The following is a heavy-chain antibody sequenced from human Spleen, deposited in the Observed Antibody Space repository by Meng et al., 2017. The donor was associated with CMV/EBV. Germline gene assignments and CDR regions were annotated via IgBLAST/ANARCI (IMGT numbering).Heavy chain of an antibody. Sequence: GESLKISCAASGFTFSDYSMNWVRQAPGKGLDWVSSISTSSNYIEYADSVKGRLTISRDNSKNTLYLQMNSLRGEDTAVYYCASSFLTPRAFDYWGQGTLVTVSS. V-gene: IGHV3-21*01. CDR2: ISTSSNYI. J-gene: IGHJ4*02. CDR3: ASSFLTPRAFDY. CDR1: GFTFSDYS.